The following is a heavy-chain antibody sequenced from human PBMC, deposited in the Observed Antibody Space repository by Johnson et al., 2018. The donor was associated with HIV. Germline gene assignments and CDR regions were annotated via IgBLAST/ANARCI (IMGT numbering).Heavy chain of an antibody. J-gene: IGHJ3*02. CDR1: GFTVSSNY. CDR2: IYRGGTT. D-gene: IGHD5-12*01. CDR3: ARDGPYSGYDENAFDI. V-gene: IGHV3-66*03. Sequence: VQLVESGGGLIQPGGSLRLSCAVSGFTVSSNYMSWVRQAPGKGLEWVSVIYRGGTTNYADSVKGRFTISRDNSKNTLYLQMKSLRTEDTAVYYCARDGPYSGYDENAFDIWGQGTMVTVSS.